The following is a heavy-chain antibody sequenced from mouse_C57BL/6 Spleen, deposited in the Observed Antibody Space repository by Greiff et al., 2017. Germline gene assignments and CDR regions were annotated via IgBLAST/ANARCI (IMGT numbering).Heavy chain of an antibody. Sequence: QVTLKESGPGILQSSQTLSLTCSFSGFSLSTSGMGVSWVRQPSGKGLEWLAHIYWDDDKRHNPSLKSRLTISKDTSRNQVFLKITRVDTADTATYYCARTTVVAKGPWFDYWGQGTTLPVSS. J-gene: IGHJ2*01. CDR1: GFSLSTSGMG. CDR3: ARTTVVAKGPWFDY. D-gene: IGHD1-1*01. CDR2: IYWDDDK. V-gene: IGHV8-12*01.